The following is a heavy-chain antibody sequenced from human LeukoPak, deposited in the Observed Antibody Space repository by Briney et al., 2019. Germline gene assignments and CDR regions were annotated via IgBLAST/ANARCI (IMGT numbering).Heavy chain of an antibody. D-gene: IGHD5-12*01. V-gene: IGHV1-2*02. CDR3: ARSGRGTYYYFDL. CDR2: INPNSGGT. Sequence: ASVTVSCKASGYTFTGYYMHWVRQAPGQGLEWMGWINPNSGGTNYAQKFLGRVSMTADTSTSTAYMELRSLTSDDTAVYYCARSGRGTYYYFDLWGQGTLVTVSS. CDR1: GYTFTGYY. J-gene: IGHJ4*02.